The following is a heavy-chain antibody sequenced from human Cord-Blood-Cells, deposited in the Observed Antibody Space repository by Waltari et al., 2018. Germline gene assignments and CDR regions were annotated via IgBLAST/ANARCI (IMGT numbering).Heavy chain of an antibody. D-gene: IGHD2-2*01. CDR1: GAAISRSIYY. J-gene: IGHJ5*01. CDR2: IYLSGIT. Sequence: QLQLQESVPGLVKPSETLSLSSTLSGAAISRSIYYSAWIRNPPGKALEWSGCIYLSGITYYNPSLESRVTISVDTAKNQSSLKLIGVTAADTAVYYCARQLQVVPSSYTWFDPWGQGTLVTVSS. V-gene: IGHV4-39*01. CDR3: ARQLQVVPSSYTWFDP.